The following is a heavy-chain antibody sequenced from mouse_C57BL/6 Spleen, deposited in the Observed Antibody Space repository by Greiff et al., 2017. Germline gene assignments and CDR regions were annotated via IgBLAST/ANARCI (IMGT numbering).Heavy chain of an antibody. CDR2: INPNNGGT. V-gene: IGHV1-26*01. CDR1: GYTFTDYY. Sequence: EVQLQHSGPELVKPGASVKISCKASGYTFTDYYMNWVKQSHGKSLEWIGDINPNNGGTSSNQKFKGKATLTVDKHSRTAYMELRSLTSEDSAVYYCARSNLFFYYGSSDFDYWGQGTTLTVSS. J-gene: IGHJ2*01. CDR3: ARSNLFFYYGSSDFDY. D-gene: IGHD1-1*01.